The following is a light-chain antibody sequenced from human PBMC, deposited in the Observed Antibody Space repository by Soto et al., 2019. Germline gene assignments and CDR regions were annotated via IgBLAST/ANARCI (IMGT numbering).Light chain of an antibody. V-gene: IGKV3-20*01. CDR3: QQYAYWPET. Sequence: EIVLTQSPCTLSLSPGERATLSCRASQSVSSSYLAWYQQKPGQAPRLFIYDASTRATGIPARFSGSGSGTNFTLAISSLQSEDFAVYYCQQYAYWPETFGQGTKV. J-gene: IGKJ1*01. CDR2: DAS. CDR1: QSVSSSY.